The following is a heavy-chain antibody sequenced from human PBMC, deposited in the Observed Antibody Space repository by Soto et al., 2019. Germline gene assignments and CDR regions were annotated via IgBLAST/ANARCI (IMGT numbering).Heavy chain of an antibody. CDR3: ARGSAFIGLDY. Sequence: PGGSLRLSCAVSGFIFCRYSMNWVRQAPGKGLEWVSSIGTSGSYIYDTDSVKGRFTISRDNTKDSLYLQMNSLRAEDTAIYYYARGSAFIGLDYWGQGT. J-gene: IGHJ4*02. CDR2: IGTSGSYI. V-gene: IGHV3-21*01. D-gene: IGHD1-26*01. CDR1: GFIFCRYS.